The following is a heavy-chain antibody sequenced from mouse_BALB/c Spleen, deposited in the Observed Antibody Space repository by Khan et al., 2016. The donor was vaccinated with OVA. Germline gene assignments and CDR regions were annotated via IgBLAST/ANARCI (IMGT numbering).Heavy chain of an antibody. V-gene: IGHV1-15*01. CDR1: GYTFTDYE. CDR2: IDPKTGVT. Sequence: QVQLQQSGAELVRPGASVTLSCKASGYTFTDYELHWVKQTPVHGLDWIGVIDPKTGVTAYNQKFKGTATLTADTSSSPAYMELRSLTSEDSAVSDWTRSTVDYGGQGTLVTVSA. CDR3: TRSTVDY. J-gene: IGHJ3*01.